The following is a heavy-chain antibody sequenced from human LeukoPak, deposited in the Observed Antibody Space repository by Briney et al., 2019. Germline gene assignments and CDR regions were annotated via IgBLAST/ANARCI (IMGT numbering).Heavy chain of an antibody. CDR1: GFTFSSYA. D-gene: IGHD3-10*01. J-gene: IGHJ4*02. V-gene: IGHV3-7*01. CDR3: ARSINGLWFGL. CDR2: IKQDGSEK. Sequence: GSLRLSCAASGFTFSSYAMSWVRQAPGKGLEWVANIKQDGSEKYYVDSVKGRFTISRDNAKNSLYLQMNSLRAEDTAVYYCARSINGLWFGLWGQGTLVTVSS.